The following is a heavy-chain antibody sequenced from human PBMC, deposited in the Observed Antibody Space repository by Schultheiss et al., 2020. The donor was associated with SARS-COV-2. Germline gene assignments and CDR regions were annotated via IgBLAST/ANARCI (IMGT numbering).Heavy chain of an antibody. Sequence: GESLKISCAASGFTFSSYAMSWVRQAPGKGLEWVSAISGSGGSTYYADSVKGRFTISRDNSKNTLYLQMNSLRAEDTAVYYCAKDQGYDFWSGYYTADAFDIWGQGTMVTVSS. J-gene: IGHJ3*02. D-gene: IGHD3-3*01. CDR2: ISGSGGST. V-gene: IGHV3-23*01. CDR1: GFTFSSYA. CDR3: AKDQGYDFWSGYYTADAFDI.